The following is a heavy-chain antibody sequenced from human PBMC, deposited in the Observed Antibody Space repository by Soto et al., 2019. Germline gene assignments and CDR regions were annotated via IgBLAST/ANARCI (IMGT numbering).Heavy chain of an antibody. CDR2: IKSKTDGGTT. CDR3: TTDSYSTIIIVRFDY. Sequence: EVQLVESGGGLVKPGGSLRLSCAASGFTFTNAWINWVRQAPGKGLEWVGRIKSKTDGGTTDYAEPVKGRFAISRDDSINMVYLQMNSLKIEDTAVYYCTTDSYSTIIIVRFDYWGHGALVTVSS. CDR1: GFTFTNAW. D-gene: IGHD2-8*01. J-gene: IGHJ4*01. V-gene: IGHV3-15*07.